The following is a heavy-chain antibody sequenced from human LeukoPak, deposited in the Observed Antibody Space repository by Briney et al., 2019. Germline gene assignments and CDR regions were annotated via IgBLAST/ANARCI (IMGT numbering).Heavy chain of an antibody. J-gene: IGHJ4*02. Sequence: SETLSLTCTVSGGSISSYYWSWIRQPPGKGLEWIGYIYYSGSTNYNPSLKSRVTISVDTSKNQFSLKLTSVTAADTAVYYCARVTGYIVEDYFDYWGQGTLVTVSS. CDR1: GGSISSYY. D-gene: IGHD3-22*01. CDR3: ARVTGYIVEDYFDY. CDR2: IYYSGST. V-gene: IGHV4-59*01.